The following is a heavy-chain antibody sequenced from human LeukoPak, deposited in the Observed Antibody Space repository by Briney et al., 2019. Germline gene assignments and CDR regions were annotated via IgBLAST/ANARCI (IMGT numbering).Heavy chain of an antibody. J-gene: IGHJ4*02. V-gene: IGHV1-8*01. CDR2: MNPNSGNT. D-gene: IGHD3-10*01. CDR1: GYTFTIYD. Sequence: GASVKVSCKASGYTFTIYDINWVRQATGQGLEWMGWMNPNSGNTGYAQKFQGRVTMTRNTSISTAYMELSSLRSEDTAVYYCATGKGSLWFGELPQSEFDYWGQGTLVTVSS. CDR3: ATGKGSLWFGELPQSEFDY.